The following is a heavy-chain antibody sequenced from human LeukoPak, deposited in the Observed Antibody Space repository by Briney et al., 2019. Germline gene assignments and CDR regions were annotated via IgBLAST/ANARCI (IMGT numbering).Heavy chain of an antibody. D-gene: IGHD6-13*01. V-gene: IGHV1-2*02. CDR1: GSTFTDYY. CDR2: INPNSGGT. J-gene: IGHJ4*02. Sequence: ASVKVSCKASGSTFTDYYMHWVRQAPGQGLEWMGWINPNSGGTNFAQKFQGRVTMIRDTSISTAYMELSRLRSDDTAVYYCARVIGTYSSSWHGEFDYWGQGTVVTVSS. CDR3: ARVIGTYSSSWHGEFDY.